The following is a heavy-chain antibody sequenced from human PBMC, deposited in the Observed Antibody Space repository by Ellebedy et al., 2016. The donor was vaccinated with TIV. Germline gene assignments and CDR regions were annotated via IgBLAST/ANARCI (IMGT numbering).Heavy chain of an antibody. Sequence: SLKISCAASGFTFDDYAMHWVRQAPGKGLEWVSGISWNSGSIGYADSVKGRFTISRDNAKNTMYLQMKSLRAEDTAGYYCARGGGCGRGDCWAFDYWGQGIMVTVSS. CDR3: ARGGGCGRGDCWAFDY. V-gene: IGHV3-9*01. CDR2: ISWNSGSI. D-gene: IGHD2-21*02. CDR1: GFTFDDYA. J-gene: IGHJ4*02.